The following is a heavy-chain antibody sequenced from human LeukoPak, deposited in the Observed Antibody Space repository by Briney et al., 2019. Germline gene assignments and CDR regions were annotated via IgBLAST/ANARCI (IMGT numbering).Heavy chain of an antibody. Sequence: ASVKVSCKASGGTFSSYAISWVRQAPGQGLEWMGGIIPIFGTANYAQKFQGRVTITADESTSTAYMELSSLRSEDTAVYYCATLESSGSRDYYFDYWGQGTLVTVSS. D-gene: IGHD3-22*01. CDR1: GGTFSSYA. J-gene: IGHJ4*02. CDR3: ATLESSGSRDYYFDY. CDR2: IIPIFGTA. V-gene: IGHV1-69*13.